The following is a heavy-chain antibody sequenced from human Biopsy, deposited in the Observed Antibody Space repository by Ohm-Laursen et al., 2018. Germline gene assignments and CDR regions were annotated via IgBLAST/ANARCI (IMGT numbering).Heavy chain of an antibody. Sequence: SLRLSCAASGFIFSTYTMNRVRQAPGKGLEWVSYISRSSSTIRYTDSVKGRFTISRDNAKNSLYLQMNSLKAEDTAVYYCAGVRGDYYYGMDVWGQGTTVTVSS. V-gene: IGHV3-48*01. J-gene: IGHJ6*02. D-gene: IGHD3-16*01. CDR2: ISRSSSTI. CDR1: GFIFSTYT. CDR3: AGVRGDYYYGMDV.